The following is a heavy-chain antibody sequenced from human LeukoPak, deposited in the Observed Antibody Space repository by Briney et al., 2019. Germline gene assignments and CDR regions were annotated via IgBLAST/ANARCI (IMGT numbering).Heavy chain of an antibody. CDR1: GDSIRNYH. CDR3: ARGDGFNPE. V-gene: IGHV4-59*01. CDR2: VHYSGKT. Sequence: SETLSLTCTVSGDSIRNYHWSWIRQPPGKGLEWIAYVHYSGKTSYNPSLKSRVTISVDTSKNQFSLNLRSVTAADTAVYFCARGDGFNPEWGEGTLVTVSS. J-gene: IGHJ4*02. D-gene: IGHD5-24*01.